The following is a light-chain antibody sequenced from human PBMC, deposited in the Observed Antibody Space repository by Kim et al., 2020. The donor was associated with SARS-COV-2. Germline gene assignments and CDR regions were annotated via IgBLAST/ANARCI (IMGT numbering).Light chain of an antibody. V-gene: IGLV2-11*01. CDR1: SSDVGGYNY. CDR2: DVT. Sequence: GQSVTISCTGTSSDVGGYNYVSWYQQHPGKAPKLMIYDVTKRPSGVPDRFSGSKSGNTASLTISGLQAEDEADYYCCSYAGIYTYVLGTGTKVTVL. J-gene: IGLJ1*01. CDR3: CSYAGIYTYV.